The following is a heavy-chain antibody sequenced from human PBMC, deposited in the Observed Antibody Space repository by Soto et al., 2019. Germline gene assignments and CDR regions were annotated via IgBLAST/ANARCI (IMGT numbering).Heavy chain of an antibody. D-gene: IGHD3-3*01. J-gene: IGHJ3*01. CDR3: ARDARVFGKAFDV. V-gene: IGHV3-13*01. CDR2: IGTAGDT. CDR1: GFTFSSFD. Sequence: GGSLRLSCAASGFTFSSFDMHWVRQPTGKGLEWVSAIGTAGDTYYPGSVKGRFTISRDNAKNSLHLQMNSLRAGDTAVYYCARDARVFGKAFDVWGQGTMVTVSS.